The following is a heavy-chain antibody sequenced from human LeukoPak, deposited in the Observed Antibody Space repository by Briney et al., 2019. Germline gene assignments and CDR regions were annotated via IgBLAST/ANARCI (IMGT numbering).Heavy chain of an antibody. CDR3: ARASEDYYYYYMDV. D-gene: IGHD1-14*01. Sequence: PSETLSLTCTVSGGSISSYSWSWIRQPPGKGLQWIGYIYYSGSTIYNPSLKSRVTISVDTSKNQFSLKLSSVTAADTAVYYCARASEDYYYYYMDVWGKGTTVTISS. CDR1: GGSISSYS. J-gene: IGHJ6*03. V-gene: IGHV4-59*01. CDR2: IYYSGST.